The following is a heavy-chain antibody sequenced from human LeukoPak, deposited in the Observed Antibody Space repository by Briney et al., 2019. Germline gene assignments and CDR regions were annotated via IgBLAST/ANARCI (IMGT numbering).Heavy chain of an antibody. CDR3: ARDGYGALRFDC. J-gene: IGHJ4*02. Sequence: GGSLRLSCAAPGFTVSDYYMSWIRQAPGKGLEWISYLSSSGSHTNFADSVEGRFTISRDIAKNSLYLQMNSLRVEDTAVYYCARDGYGALRFDCWGQGTLVTVSS. V-gene: IGHV3-11*06. CDR2: LSSSGSHT. D-gene: IGHD4/OR15-4a*01. CDR1: GFTVSDYY.